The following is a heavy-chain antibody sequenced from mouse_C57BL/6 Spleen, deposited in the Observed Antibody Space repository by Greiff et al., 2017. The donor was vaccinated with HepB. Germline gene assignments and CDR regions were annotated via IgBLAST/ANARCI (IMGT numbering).Heavy chain of an antibody. V-gene: IGHV1-22*01. CDR2: INPNNGGT. J-gene: IGHJ4*01. D-gene: IGHD2-3*01. CDR1: GYTFTDYN. Sequence: DVKLQESGPELVKPGASVKMSCKASGYTFTDYNMHWVKQSHGKSLEWIGYINPNNGGTSYNQKFKGKATLTVNKSSSTAYMELRSLTSEDSAVYYCARDGYYSRGYAMDYWGQGTSVTVSS. CDR3: ARDGYYSRGYAMDY.